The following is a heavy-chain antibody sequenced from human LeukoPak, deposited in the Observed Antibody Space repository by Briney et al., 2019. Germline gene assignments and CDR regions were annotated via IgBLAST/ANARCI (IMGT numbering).Heavy chain of an antibody. CDR3: AKASVAIPQYCNS. J-gene: IGHJ5*02. D-gene: IGHD2-2*02. V-gene: IGHV3-23*01. CDR2: ISGTGSST. Sequence: GGSLRLSCEASGFTFGNYAMNWVRQAPGKGLEWVSTISGTGSSTYYANSAKGRFTISRDNSKDTLFLQLNSLTAADTAMYFCAKASVAIPQYCNSWGQGTLVTVSS. CDR1: GFTFGNYA.